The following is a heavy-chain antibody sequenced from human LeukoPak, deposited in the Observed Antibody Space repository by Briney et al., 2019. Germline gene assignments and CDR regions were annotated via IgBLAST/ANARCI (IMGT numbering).Heavy chain of an antibody. CDR2: IIPIFGTA. J-gene: IGHJ6*02. Sequence: GASVRVSCKASGGTFSSYAISWVRQAPGQGLEWMGGIIPIFGTANYAQKFQGRVTITTDESTSTAYMELSSLRSEDTAVYYCARLSLHYYDRQDGMDVWGQGTTVTVSS. CDR3: ARLSLHYYDRQDGMDV. D-gene: IGHD3-22*01. V-gene: IGHV1-69*05. CDR1: GGTFSSYA.